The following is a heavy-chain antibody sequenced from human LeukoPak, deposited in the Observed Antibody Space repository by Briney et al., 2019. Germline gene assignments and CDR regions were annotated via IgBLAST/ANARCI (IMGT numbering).Heavy chain of an antibody. CDR3: AKVALRFLEWSKFDY. Sequence: GGSLGLSCAASGFTFSSYGMHWVRQAPGKGLEWVAVISYDGSNKYYADSVKGRFTISRDNSKNTLYLQMNSLRAEDTAVYYCAKVALRFLEWSKFDYWGQGTLVTVSS. CDR1: GFTFSSYG. J-gene: IGHJ4*02. D-gene: IGHD3-3*01. CDR2: ISYDGSNK. V-gene: IGHV3-30*18.